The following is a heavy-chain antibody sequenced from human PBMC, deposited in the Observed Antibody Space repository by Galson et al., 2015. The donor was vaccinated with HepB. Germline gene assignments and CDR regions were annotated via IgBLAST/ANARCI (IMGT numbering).Heavy chain of an antibody. J-gene: IGHJ4*02. D-gene: IGHD6-19*01. CDR1: GFTVSSNY. V-gene: IGHV3-53*01. CDR3: SSGWYGAFDY. Sequence: SLRLSCAASGFTVSSNYMSWVRQAPGKGLEWVSVIYSGGSTYYADSVKGRFTISRDNSKNTLYLQMNSLRAEGTAVYYCSSGWYGAFDYWGQGTLVTVSS. CDR2: IYSGGST.